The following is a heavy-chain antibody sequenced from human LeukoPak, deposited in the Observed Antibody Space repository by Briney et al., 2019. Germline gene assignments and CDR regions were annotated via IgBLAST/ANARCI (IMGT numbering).Heavy chain of an antibody. Sequence: GESLRLSCSVSGFTFSSYAVSWARQAPGKGLEWVSSISASGAGTYYADSVKGRFTISRDNSKNTLYLQMNSLRAEDTAVYYCAREGVRGSGSYYNVKDYWGQGSLVTVSS. CDR2: ISASGAGT. J-gene: IGHJ4*02. CDR1: GFTFSSYA. CDR3: AREGVRGSGSYYNVKDY. V-gene: IGHV3-23*01. D-gene: IGHD3-10*01.